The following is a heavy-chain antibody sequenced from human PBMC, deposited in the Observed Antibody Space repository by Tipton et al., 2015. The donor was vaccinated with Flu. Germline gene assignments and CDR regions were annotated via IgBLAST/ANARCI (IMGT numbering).Heavy chain of an antibody. Sequence: TLSLTCTVSGGSISSHYWGWSRQPPGKGLEWIGYIYYSGCISCNPSLKSRVTISVDTSKNQFSLKLSSVTAADTAVYYCAREWGDAFDIWGQGTMVTVSS. CDR1: GGSISSHY. J-gene: IGHJ3*02. D-gene: IGHD3-16*01. CDR2: IYYSGCI. CDR3: AREWGDAFDI. V-gene: IGHV4-59*11.